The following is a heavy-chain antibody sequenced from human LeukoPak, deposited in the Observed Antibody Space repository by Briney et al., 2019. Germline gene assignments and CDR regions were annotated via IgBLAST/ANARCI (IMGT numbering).Heavy chain of an antibody. CDR2: INLNSGAT. CDR3: ARGRATPYGAGRRIWFDP. D-gene: IGHD3-10*01. Sequence: ASVKVSCKTSGYTFSDYSIHWLRQAPGQGLEWMGRINLNSGATSYAQNFQGRVTMTRDTSISTAYMELSGLTSDDTAVYYCARGRATPYGAGRRIWFDPWGQGTLVTVSS. J-gene: IGHJ5*02. CDR1: GYTFSDYS. V-gene: IGHV1-2*06.